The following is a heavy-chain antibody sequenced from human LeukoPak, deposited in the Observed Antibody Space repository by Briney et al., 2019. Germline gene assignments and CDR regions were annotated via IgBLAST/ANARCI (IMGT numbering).Heavy chain of an antibody. Sequence: GGSLRLSCAASGFIFSTHSMSWVRQSPGKGLEWVSSISSGSSHIYYADSMKGRFAISRDNARNSLFLQMNSLRAEDTAVYFCAKRGVVIRVILVGFHKEAYYFDSWGQGALVTVSS. V-gene: IGHV3-21*04. CDR2: ISSGSSHI. CDR3: AKRGVVIRVILVGFHKEAYYFDS. D-gene: IGHD3-22*01. CDR1: GFIFSTHS. J-gene: IGHJ4*01.